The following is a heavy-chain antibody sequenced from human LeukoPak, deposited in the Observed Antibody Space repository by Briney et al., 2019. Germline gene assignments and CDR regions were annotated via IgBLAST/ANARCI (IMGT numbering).Heavy chain of an antibody. V-gene: IGHV1-18*01. CDR2: ISAYNGNT. D-gene: IGHD3-22*01. CDR3: ATGRPGYSYDSSGYYYFPNGFQH. Sequence: ASVKVSCKASGYTFTSYGISWVRHAPGQGLESMGWISAYNGNTNYAQKLQGRVTMTTDTSTSTAYMELRSLRSDDTAVSSCATGRPGYSYDSSGYYYFPNGFQHLGQGTLLTVSS. J-gene: IGHJ1*01. CDR1: GYTFTSYG.